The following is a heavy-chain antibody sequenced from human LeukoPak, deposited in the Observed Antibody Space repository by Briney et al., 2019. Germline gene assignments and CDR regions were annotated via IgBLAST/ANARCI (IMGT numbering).Heavy chain of an antibody. D-gene: IGHD3-9*01. CDR3: AKGTERYSKNFDY. Sequence: GGSPRLSCAASGFTFSSYAMSWVRQAPGKGLEWVSAISGSGGSTYYADSVKGRFTISRDNSKNTLYLQMNSLRVEDTAVYYCAKGTERYSKNFDYWGQGILVSVSS. J-gene: IGHJ4*02. CDR1: GFTFSSYA. V-gene: IGHV3-23*01. CDR2: ISGSGGST.